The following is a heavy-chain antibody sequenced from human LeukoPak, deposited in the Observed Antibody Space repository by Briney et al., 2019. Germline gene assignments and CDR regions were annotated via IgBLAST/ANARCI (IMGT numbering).Heavy chain of an antibody. J-gene: IGHJ4*02. Sequence: PSETLSLTCTVSGGSISSYCWSWIRQPPGKGLEWIGYVYYSGSANYNPSLKSRVTISVDTSKNQFSLKLSSVTAADTAVYYCAREATYYDYVWGSYHYFDYWGQGTLVTVSS. CDR1: GGSISSYC. D-gene: IGHD3-16*02. V-gene: IGHV4-59*01. CDR3: AREATYYDYVWGSYHYFDY. CDR2: VYYSGSA.